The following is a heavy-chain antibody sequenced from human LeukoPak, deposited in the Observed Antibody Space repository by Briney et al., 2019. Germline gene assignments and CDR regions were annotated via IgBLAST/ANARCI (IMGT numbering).Heavy chain of an antibody. Sequence: PSETLSLTCTVSGGSISSYYWSWIRQPPGKGLEWIGEIYYSGRTYQNPSLRSRVSMSVDTSKNHFSLELHSVTATDTAVYYCARRRYYDSTGYFDWGRGSLVTVPS. V-gene: IGHV4-59*04. J-gene: IGHJ1*01. CDR2: IYYSGRT. D-gene: IGHD3-22*01. CDR1: GGSISSYY. CDR3: ARRRYYDSTGYFD.